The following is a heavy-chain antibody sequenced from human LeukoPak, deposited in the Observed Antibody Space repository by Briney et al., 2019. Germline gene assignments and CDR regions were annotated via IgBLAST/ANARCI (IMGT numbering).Heavy chain of an antibody. CDR2: IYYSGNT. J-gene: IGHJ4*02. CDR3: ARDMGGSTSPDY. D-gene: IGHD2-2*01. V-gene: IGHV4-39*02. CDR1: GVSISSSNSY. Sequence: PSETLSLTCTVSGVSISSSNSYWGWIRQPPGKGLEWIGSIYYSGNTYYNASLKSQVSISIDTSKNQFSLRLTSVTAADTAVYYCARDMGGSTSPDYWGQGTLVTVSS.